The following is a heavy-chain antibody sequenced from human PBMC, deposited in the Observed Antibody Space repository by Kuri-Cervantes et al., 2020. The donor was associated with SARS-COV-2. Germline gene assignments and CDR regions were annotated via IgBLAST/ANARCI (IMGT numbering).Heavy chain of an antibody. Sequence: ASVKVSCKASGYTFTGYYMHWVRQAPGQGLEWMGWINPNSGGTNYVQKFQGRVTMTRDTSISTAYMELSRLRSDDTAVYYCARGLTLEGDSYGYHYWGQGTLVTVSS. CDR3: ARGLTLEGDSYGYHY. J-gene: IGHJ4*02. CDR2: INPNSGGT. V-gene: IGHV1-2*02. D-gene: IGHD5-18*01. CDR1: GYTFTGYY.